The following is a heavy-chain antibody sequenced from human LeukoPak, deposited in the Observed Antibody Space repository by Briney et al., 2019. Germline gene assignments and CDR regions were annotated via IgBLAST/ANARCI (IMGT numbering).Heavy chain of an antibody. V-gene: IGHV3-7*01. D-gene: IGHD5-12*01. CDR2: INQGGSVQ. J-gene: IGHJ4*02. Sequence: PGGSLRLYCAASRFTFRSYWMSWVRQAPGKGLEWVANINQGGSVQYYMDSVKGRFTISRDDAKNSLYVQMNSLRDEDTAVYYCARVEYSGWNLEYWGQGTLVTVSS. CDR3: ARVEYSGWNLEY. CDR1: RFTFRSYW.